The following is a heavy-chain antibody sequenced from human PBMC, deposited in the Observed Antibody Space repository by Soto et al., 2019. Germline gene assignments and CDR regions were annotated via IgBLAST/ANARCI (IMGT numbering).Heavy chain of an antibody. J-gene: IGHJ6*02. CDR1: GFTFSSYG. Sequence: QVQLVESGGGVVQPGRSLRLSCAASGFTFSSYGMHWVRQAPGKGLEWVAVIWYEGSNKYYADSVKGRFTISRDNSKNSLLLQMNSLRAEDTAVYYCARVTPDYYGSGSYENYGMDVWRQGTKVTVSS. CDR3: ARVTPDYYGSGSYENYGMDV. V-gene: IGHV3-33*01. D-gene: IGHD3-10*01. CDR2: IWYEGSNK.